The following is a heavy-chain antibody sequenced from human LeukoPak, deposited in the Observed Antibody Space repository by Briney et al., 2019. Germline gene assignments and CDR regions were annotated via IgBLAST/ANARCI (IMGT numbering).Heavy chain of an antibody. CDR2: IYYSGST. V-gene: IGHV4-59*01. D-gene: IGHD4-17*01. CDR1: GGSISSYY. Sequence: SETLSLTCTVSGGSISSYYWSWIRQPPGKGREWIGYIYYSGSTNYNPSLKSRVTISVDTSKNQFSLKLSSVTAADTAVYYCARDAGRNGDYVWSSDAFDIWGQGTMVTVSS. J-gene: IGHJ3*02. CDR3: ARDAGRNGDYVWSSDAFDI.